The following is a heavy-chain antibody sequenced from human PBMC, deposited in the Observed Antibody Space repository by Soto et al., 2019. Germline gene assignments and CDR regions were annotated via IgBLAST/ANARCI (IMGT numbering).Heavy chain of an antibody. CDR2: ISYDGSNK. CDR3: ARSHSSSWHNFDY. V-gene: IGHV3-30-3*01. J-gene: IGHJ4*02. D-gene: IGHD6-13*01. CDR1: GFTFSSYA. Sequence: QVQLVESGGGVVQPGRSLRLSCAASGFTFSSYAMHWVRQAPGKGLEWVAIISYDGSNKYYADSVKGRFTISRDNSKNTLYLQMNSLRAEDTAVYYCARSHSSSWHNFDYWGQGTLVTVSS.